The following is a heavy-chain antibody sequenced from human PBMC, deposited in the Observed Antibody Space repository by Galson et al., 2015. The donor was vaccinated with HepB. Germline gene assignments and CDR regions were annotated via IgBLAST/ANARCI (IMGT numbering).Heavy chain of an antibody. CDR3: ARDSIVVVPAAMYGPNWFDP. V-gene: IGHV3-11*06. Sequence: SLRLSCAASGFTFSDYYMSWIRQAPGKGLEWVSYISSSSSYTNYADSVKGRFTISRDNAKNSLYLQMNSLRAEDTAVYYCARDSIVVVPAAMYGPNWFDPWGQGTLVTVSS. CDR1: GFTFSDYY. CDR2: ISSSSSYT. J-gene: IGHJ5*02. D-gene: IGHD2-2*01.